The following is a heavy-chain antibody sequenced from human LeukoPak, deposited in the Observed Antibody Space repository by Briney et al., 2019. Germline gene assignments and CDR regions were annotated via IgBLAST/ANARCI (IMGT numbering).Heavy chain of an antibody. J-gene: IGHJ4*02. V-gene: IGHV3-21*01. CDR1: GFNLRAYN. CDR2: ISTSSSYI. D-gene: IGHD1-20*01. Sequence: GGSLRLSCAASGFNLRAYNMNWVRQAPGKGLEWVSSISTSSSYIYYADSVKGRFTISRDNAENSLYLQMHSLRVEDTALYYCARDDSWNDEPFDFWGQGTLVTVSS. CDR3: ARDDSWNDEPFDF.